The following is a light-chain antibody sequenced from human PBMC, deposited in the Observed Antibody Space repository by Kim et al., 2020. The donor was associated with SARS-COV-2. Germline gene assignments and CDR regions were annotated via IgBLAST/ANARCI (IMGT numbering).Light chain of an antibody. Sequence: SPGERATLSCRASQSVTNNLAWYQQRPGQAPRLLIYGASTRATGIPARFGGSGSGTEFTLTISSLQSEDFAVYYCQQYNNWPPLTFGGGTKVEIK. J-gene: IGKJ4*01. CDR1: QSVTNN. V-gene: IGKV3-15*01. CDR2: GAS. CDR3: QQYNNWPPLT.